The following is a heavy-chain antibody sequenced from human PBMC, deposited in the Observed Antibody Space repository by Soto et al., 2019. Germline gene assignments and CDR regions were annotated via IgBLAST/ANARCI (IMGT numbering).Heavy chain of an antibody. V-gene: IGHV4-31*01. CDR3: ARGRGTISGYYPFFDY. D-gene: IGHD3-22*01. CDR1: GGSISSGGYY. Sequence: QVQLQESGPGLVKPSQTLSLTCTVSGGSISSGGYYWSWIRQHPGKGLEWIGYIYYSGSTYYNPSLKRPVTISVXTXKXEFSLKLSSVTAADTAVYYCARGRGTISGYYPFFDYWGQGTLVTVSS. J-gene: IGHJ4*02. CDR2: IYYSGST.